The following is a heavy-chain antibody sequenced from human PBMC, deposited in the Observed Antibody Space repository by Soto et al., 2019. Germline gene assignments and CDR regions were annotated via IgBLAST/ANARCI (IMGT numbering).Heavy chain of an antibody. V-gene: IGHV4-34*01. CDR3: ARPSRSDC. J-gene: IGHJ4*02. CDR1: CGSFSSYY. CDR2: INHSGST. D-gene: IGHD6-6*01. Sequence: QVQLQQWGAGLLKPSETLSLTCAVYCGSFSSYYWSWIRQPPGKGLEWIGEINHSGSTNYNPSLKSRPTMLVDTCKNQYSLKLGSVTAADTAVYYCARPSRSDCWGQGTLVIVSS.